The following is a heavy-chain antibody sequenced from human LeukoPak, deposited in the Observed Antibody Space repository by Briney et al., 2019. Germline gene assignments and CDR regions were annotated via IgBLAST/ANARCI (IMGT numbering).Heavy chain of an antibody. CDR1: GFTFDNYA. V-gene: IGHV3-43D*04. J-gene: IGHJ3*01. CDR3: AKSLRMVSDAFDV. Sequence: PGGSLRLSCAASGFTFDNYAMHWVRQAPGKGLEWVSLISWDGGSTYYAESVKGRFTVSRDNRGNSLYLQMNNLRAEDTALYYCAKSLRMVSDAFDVWGQGTMVTVSS. D-gene: IGHD5-18*01. CDR2: ISWDGGST.